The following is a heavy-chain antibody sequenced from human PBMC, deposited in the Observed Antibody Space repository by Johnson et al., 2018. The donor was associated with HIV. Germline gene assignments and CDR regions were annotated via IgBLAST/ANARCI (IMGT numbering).Heavy chain of an antibody. CDR1: GFTFSSYA. Sequence: QVQLVESGGGVVQPGRSLRLSCAASGFTFSSYAMHWVRQAPGKGLEWVAVISYDGSNKYYVDSVKGRFTISRDNAKNSLYLQMNSLRAEDTAVYYCAREGRDGYNYDAFDIWGQGTMVTVSS. D-gene: IGHD5-24*01. CDR2: ISYDGSNK. CDR3: AREGRDGYNYDAFDI. V-gene: IGHV3-30*04. J-gene: IGHJ3*02.